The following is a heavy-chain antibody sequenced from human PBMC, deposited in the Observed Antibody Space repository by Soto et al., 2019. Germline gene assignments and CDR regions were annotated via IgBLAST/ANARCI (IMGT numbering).Heavy chain of an antibody. Sequence: GESLKISCKGSGYSFTTYWIGWVRQMPGKGLEWMGFIYPGDSDTMYSPSFQGQVTISVDKSISTAYLQWSSLKASDSAMYYCARHVSLYYYYMDVWGKGTTATVSS. CDR3: ARHVSLYYYYMDV. CDR2: IYPGDSDT. J-gene: IGHJ6*03. V-gene: IGHV5-51*01. CDR1: GYSFTTYW.